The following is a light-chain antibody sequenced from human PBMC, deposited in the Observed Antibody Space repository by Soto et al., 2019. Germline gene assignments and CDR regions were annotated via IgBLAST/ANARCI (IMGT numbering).Light chain of an antibody. Sequence: QPVLTQSPSASGTPGQTVTISCSGSTSNVGTYSVDWYQQVPGAAPRLLIYRTDQRPSGVPDRVSGSKSGTSASLAISGLQSEDEADYYCAVWDDSLNGPLFGGGTKLTVL. J-gene: IGLJ2*01. CDR2: RTD. CDR3: AVWDDSLNGPL. CDR1: TSNVGTYS. V-gene: IGLV1-44*01.